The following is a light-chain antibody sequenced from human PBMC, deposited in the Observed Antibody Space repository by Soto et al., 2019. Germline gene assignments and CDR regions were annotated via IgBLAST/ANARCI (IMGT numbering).Light chain of an antibody. CDR3: QQYNSYWT. J-gene: IGKJ1*01. V-gene: IGKV1-5*03. CDR1: QSISSW. Sequence: DIQMTQSPSTLSASVGDRVTITCRASQSISSWLAWYPQKPGKAPKLLIYKASSLESGVPSRFSGNGSGTDFTLTISSLQPDDSETYYCQQYNSYWTFGQGTKVEIK. CDR2: KAS.